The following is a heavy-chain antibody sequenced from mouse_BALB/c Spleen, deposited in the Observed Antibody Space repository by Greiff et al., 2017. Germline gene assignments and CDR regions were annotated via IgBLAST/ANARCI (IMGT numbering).Heavy chain of an antibody. CDR1: GFTFSSFG. Sequence: EVKLVESGGGLVQPGGSRKLSCAASGFTFSSFGMHWVRQAPEKGLEWVAYISSGSSTIYYADTVKGRFTISRDNPKNTLFLQMTSLRSEDTAMYYCARRAKADYYAMDYWGQGTSVTVSS. D-gene: IGHD3-3*01. V-gene: IGHV5-17*02. CDR3: ARRAKADYYAMDY. CDR2: ISSGSSTI. J-gene: IGHJ4*01.